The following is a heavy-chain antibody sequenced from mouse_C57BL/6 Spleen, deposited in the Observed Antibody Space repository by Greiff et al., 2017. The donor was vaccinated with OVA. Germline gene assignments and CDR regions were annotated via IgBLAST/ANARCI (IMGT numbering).Heavy chain of an antibody. CDR3: ARDSSPFAY. D-gene: IGHD1-3*01. CDR2: ISDGGSYT. Sequence: EVQRVESGGGLVKPGGSLKLSCAASGFTFSSYAMSWVRQTPEKRLEWVATISDGGSYTYYPDNVKGRFTISRDNAKNNRYLQMSHLKSEDTAMYYCARDSSPFAYWGQGTLVTVSA. J-gene: IGHJ3*01. V-gene: IGHV5-4*01. CDR1: GFTFSSYA.